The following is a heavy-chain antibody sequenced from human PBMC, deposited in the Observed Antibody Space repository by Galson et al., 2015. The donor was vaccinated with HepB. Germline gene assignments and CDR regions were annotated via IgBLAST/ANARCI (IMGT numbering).Heavy chain of an antibody. D-gene: IGHD3-10*01. J-gene: IGHJ3*02. CDR1: GFTFSNAW. CDR2: IKSKTDGGTT. Sequence: LRLSCAASGFTFSNAWMSWVRQAPGKGLEWVGRIKSKTDGGTTDYAAPVKGRFTISRDDSKNTLYLQMNSLKTEDTAVYYCTTGWFGELLRLSAFDIWGQGTMVTVSS. V-gene: IGHV3-15*01. CDR3: TTGWFGELLRLSAFDI.